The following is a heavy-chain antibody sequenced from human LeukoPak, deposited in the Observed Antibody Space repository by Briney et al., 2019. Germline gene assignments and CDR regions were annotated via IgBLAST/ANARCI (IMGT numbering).Heavy chain of an antibody. CDR3: AKDVSSYYDILTGSLFDY. CDR2: IRYDGSNK. J-gene: IGHJ4*02. Sequence: GGSLRLSCAACGFTFSSYGMHWVRQAPGKGLEWVAFIRYDGSNKYYADSVKGRFTISRDNSKNTLYLQMNSLRAEDTAVYYCAKDVSSYYDILTGSLFDYWGQGTLVTVSS. D-gene: IGHD3-9*01. CDR1: GFTFSSYG. V-gene: IGHV3-30*02.